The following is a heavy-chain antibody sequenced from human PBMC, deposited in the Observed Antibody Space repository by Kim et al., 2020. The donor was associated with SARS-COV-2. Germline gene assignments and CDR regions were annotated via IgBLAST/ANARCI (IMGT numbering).Heavy chain of an antibody. CDR1: GYTFTSYG. Sequence: ASVKVSCKASGYTFTSYGISWVRQAPGQGLEWMGWISAYNGNTNYAQKLQGRVNMTTDTSTNTAYMELRSLRSDDTAVYYCARDEARELLWFGELFWFDPWGQGTLVTVSS. V-gene: IGHV1-18*04. D-gene: IGHD3-10*01. CDR3: ARDEARELLWFGELFWFDP. CDR2: ISAYNGNT. J-gene: IGHJ5*02.